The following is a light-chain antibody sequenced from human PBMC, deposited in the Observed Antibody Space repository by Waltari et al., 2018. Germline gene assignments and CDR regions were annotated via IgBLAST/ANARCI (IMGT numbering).Light chain of an antibody. CDR3: QQLNEYPFT. CDR1: HDISNY. Sequence: QLTQSPSSLSASVGDRVTITCWASHDISNYLAWYQQKPGKPPKLLIYAASTLHSGVPSRFSGSGSGTDFILTISSLQPEDFATYHCQQLNEYPFTFGQGTRLDIK. CDR2: AAS. J-gene: IGKJ5*01. V-gene: IGKV1-9*01.